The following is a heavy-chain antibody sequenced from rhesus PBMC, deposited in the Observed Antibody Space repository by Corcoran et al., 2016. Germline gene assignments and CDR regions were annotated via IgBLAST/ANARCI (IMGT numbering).Heavy chain of an antibody. D-gene: IGHD1-20*01. Sequence: EVQLVQSGAEVKRPGESLKISCKTSAYSFTSYWFSWVRQMPGKGLEWMGAIDPSDAYTRYSPSFQGQVTSSADKSISTADLQWSSLKASDSATYYCAKYSWNNGFDYWGQGVLVTVSS. V-gene: IGHV5-2*01. CDR2: IDPSDAYT. J-gene: IGHJ4*01. CDR1: AYSFTSYW. CDR3: AKYSWNNGFDY.